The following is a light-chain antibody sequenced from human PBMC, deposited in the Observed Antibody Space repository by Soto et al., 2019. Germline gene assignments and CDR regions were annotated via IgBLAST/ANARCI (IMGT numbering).Light chain of an antibody. Sequence: EIVMTQSPATLSVSPGDSATLSCMASQSVSNNLAWYHQKPGQAPRVLIYGASIRATGVPARFSGSGSGTEFTLTISSLQSEDFALFYCQQYYNWPLTFGQGTKVDIK. V-gene: IGKV3-15*01. CDR1: QSVSNN. CDR2: GAS. J-gene: IGKJ1*01. CDR3: QQYYNWPLT.